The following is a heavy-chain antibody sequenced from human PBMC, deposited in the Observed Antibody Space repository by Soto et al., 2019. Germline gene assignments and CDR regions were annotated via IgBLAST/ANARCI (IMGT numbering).Heavy chain of an antibody. CDR3: ARGRILFLVVYYSYGMDV. D-gene: IGHD2-15*01. CDR2: INHSGST. V-gene: IGHV4-34*01. CDR1: GGSFSGYY. J-gene: IGHJ6*02. Sequence: SSETLSLTCAVYGGSFSGYYWSWIRQPPGKGLEWIGEINHSGSTNYNPSLKSRVTISVDTSKNQFSLKLSSVTAADTAVYYCARGRILFLVVYYSYGMDVWGQGTTVTVS.